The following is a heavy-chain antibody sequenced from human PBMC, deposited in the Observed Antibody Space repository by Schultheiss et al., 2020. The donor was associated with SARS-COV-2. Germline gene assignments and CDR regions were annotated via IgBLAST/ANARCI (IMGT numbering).Heavy chain of an antibody. CDR1: GFSLSTTGVG. V-gene: IGHV2-5*01. CDR3: ALMTAVTTGFDY. D-gene: IGHD4-17*01. CDR2: IYWNGDK. Sequence: SGPTLVKPTQTLTLTCTVSGFSLSTTGVGVAWIRQPPGRALEWLALIYWNGDKRYSPSLKTRLTISKDTSKNQVVLAMTNMDPVDTATYYCALMTAVTTGFDYWGQGTLLTVSS. J-gene: IGHJ4*02.